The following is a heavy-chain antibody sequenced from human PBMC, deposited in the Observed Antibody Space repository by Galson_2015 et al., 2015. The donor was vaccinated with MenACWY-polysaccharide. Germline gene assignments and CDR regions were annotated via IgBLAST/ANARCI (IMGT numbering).Heavy chain of an antibody. V-gene: IGHV3-48*02. CDR3: ARVLKGLVGATPDY. CDR2: ISSSSTI. J-gene: IGHJ4*02. Sequence: SLRLSCAGSGFTFSSYSMNWVRQAPRKGLEWVSYISSSSTIYYADSVKGRFTISRDNAKNSLYLQMNSLRDEDTAVYYCARVLKGLVGATPDYWGQGTLVTVSS. D-gene: IGHD1-26*01. CDR1: GFTFSSYS.